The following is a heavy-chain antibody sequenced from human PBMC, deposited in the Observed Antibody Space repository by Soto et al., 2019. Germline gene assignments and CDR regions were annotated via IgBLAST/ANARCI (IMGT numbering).Heavy chain of an antibody. V-gene: IGHV3-33*01. D-gene: IGHD3-3*01. CDR2: IWNDGTEK. Sequence: PGRSLRLSCAACGFTFSGYGMHWVRQAPGNGLEWVASIWNDGTEKFYVDFVKGRFTISRDNSKNTLYLQMNSLRAEDTAVYYCARDRGIFEAHDYWGQGTLVTVSS. CDR3: ARDRGIFEAHDY. J-gene: IGHJ4*02. CDR1: GFTFSGYG.